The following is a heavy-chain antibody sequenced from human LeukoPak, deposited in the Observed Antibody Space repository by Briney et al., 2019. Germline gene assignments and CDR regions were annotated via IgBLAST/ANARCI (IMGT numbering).Heavy chain of an antibody. J-gene: IGHJ6*02. D-gene: IGHD3-3*01. CDR1: GYTFTSYY. V-gene: IGHV1-46*01. Sequence: ASVKVSCKASGYTFTSYYMHWVRPAPGQGLEWMGIINPSGGSTSYAQKFQGRVTMTRDTSTSTVYMELSSLRSEDTAVYYCARDPITIFGVVIIQYGMDVWGQGTTVTVSS. CDR2: INPSGGST. CDR3: ARDPITIFGVVIIQYGMDV.